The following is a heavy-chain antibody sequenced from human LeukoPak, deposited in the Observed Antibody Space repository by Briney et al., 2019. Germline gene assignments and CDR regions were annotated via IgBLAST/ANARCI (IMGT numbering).Heavy chain of an antibody. CDR3: ARGSRGYYDFWSGYYTYYFDY. Sequence: SETLSLTCAVYGGSFSGYYWSWIRQPPGKGLEWIGEINHSASTNYNPSLKSRVTISVDTSKNQFSLKLSSVTAADTAVYYCARGSRGYYDFWSGYYTYYFDYWGQGTLVTVSS. V-gene: IGHV4-34*01. D-gene: IGHD3-3*01. J-gene: IGHJ4*02. CDR1: GGSFSGYY. CDR2: INHSAST.